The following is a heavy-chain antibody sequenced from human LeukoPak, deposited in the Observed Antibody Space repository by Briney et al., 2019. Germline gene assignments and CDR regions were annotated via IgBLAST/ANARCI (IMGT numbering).Heavy chain of an antibody. CDR1: GFTFEDYA. CDR3: AADSSGYYYANFDY. Sequence: GGPVRLSCAPSGFTFEDYAMHGARQAPGRGRVGVSYISSSGSTIYYADSVKGRFTISRDNAKNSLYLQMNSLRAEDTAVYYCAADSSGYYYANFDYWGQGTLVTVSS. CDR2: ISSSGSTI. J-gene: IGHJ4*02. D-gene: IGHD3-22*01. V-gene: IGHV3-11*01.